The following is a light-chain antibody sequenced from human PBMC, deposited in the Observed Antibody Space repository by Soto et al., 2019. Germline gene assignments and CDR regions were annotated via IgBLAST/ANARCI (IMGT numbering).Light chain of an antibody. CDR2: GAS. Sequence: EIVLTQSPGTLSLSPGERATLSCRASHSVSSSYLAWYQQKPGQAPRLLIYGASSRATGIPDRFSGSGSGTDFTLTISRLEPEDFAVDFCQQYGSSPPYTFGQGTKLEIK. CDR3: QQYGSSPPYT. J-gene: IGKJ2*01. V-gene: IGKV3-20*01. CDR1: HSVSSSY.